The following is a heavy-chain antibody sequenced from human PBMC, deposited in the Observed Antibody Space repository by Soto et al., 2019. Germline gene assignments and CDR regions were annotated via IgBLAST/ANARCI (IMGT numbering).Heavy chain of an antibody. J-gene: IGHJ4*02. D-gene: IGHD3-22*01. CDR3: ARLGGYYQAFDS. CDR1: GGSINPYY. V-gene: IGHV4-59*08. CDR2: IYYSGTT. Sequence: SETLSLTCTVSGGSINPYYWGWIRQPPGKGPEWIGNIYYSGTTNYHPSLKSRVTISLDTSKNQFSLKLSSVTAADTAVYYCARLGGYYQAFDSWGQGTLVTVSS.